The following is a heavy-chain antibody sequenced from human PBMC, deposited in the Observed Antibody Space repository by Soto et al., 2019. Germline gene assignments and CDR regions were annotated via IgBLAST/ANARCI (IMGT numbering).Heavy chain of an antibody. Sequence: SETLSLTCTVSGGSISSGGYYWSWIRQHPGKGLEWIGYIYYSGSTYYNPSLKSRVTISVDTSKNQFSLKLSSVTAADTAVYYCARASGSSWPLYYYGMDVWGQGTTVTV. D-gene: IGHD6-13*01. CDR1: GGSISSGGYY. J-gene: IGHJ6*02. CDR3: ARASGSSWPLYYYGMDV. CDR2: IYYSGST. V-gene: IGHV4-31*03.